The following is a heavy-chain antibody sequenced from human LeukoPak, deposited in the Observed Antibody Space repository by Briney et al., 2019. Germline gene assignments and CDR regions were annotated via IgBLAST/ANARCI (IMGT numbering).Heavy chain of an antibody. Sequence: PGGSLRLSCAASGFTFSSYWMHWVRQAPGKGLMWVSRMKSDGSSTSYADSVKGRFTISRDNAKNTLYLQMNSLRAEDTAVYYCAVRQGGSYTGESDYWGQGTPVTVSS. CDR1: GFTFSSYW. D-gene: IGHD3-10*01. CDR2: MKSDGSST. V-gene: IGHV3-74*01. J-gene: IGHJ4*02. CDR3: AVRQGGSYTGESDY.